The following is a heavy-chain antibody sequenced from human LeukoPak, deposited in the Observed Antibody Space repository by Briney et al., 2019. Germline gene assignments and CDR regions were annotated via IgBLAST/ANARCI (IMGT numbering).Heavy chain of an antibody. Sequence: PGGSLRLSCAGSGFTFSNAWMNWVRQAPGKGREWVGRIKSEPDGGTTDYAAPVKGRFSISRDDSRNTVYLQINSLETEDTAVYYCSTGGYYFDYWALGTLVTVSS. CDR2: IKSEPDGGTT. CDR3: STGGYYFDY. CDR1: GFTFSNAW. J-gene: IGHJ4*02. V-gene: IGHV3-15*01.